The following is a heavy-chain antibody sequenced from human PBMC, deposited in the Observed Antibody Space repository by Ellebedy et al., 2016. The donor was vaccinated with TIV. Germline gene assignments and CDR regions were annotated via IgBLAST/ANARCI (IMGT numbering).Heavy chain of an antibody. CDR3: ARGNYYDSSGYPGY. J-gene: IGHJ4*02. CDR2: IYYSGST. D-gene: IGHD3-22*01. CDR1: GGSISSYY. Sequence: GSLRLXCTVSGGSISSYYWSWIRQPPGKGLEWIGYIYYSGSTNYNPSLKSRVTISVDTSRNQFSLKLSSVTAADTAVYYCARGNYYDSSGYPGYWGQGTLVTVSS. V-gene: IGHV4-59*01.